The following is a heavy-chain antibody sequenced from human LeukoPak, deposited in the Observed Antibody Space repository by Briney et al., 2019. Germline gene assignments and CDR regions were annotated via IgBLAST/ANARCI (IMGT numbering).Heavy chain of an antibody. Sequence: ASVKVSCKVSGYTFTDYYMHWLQQAPGKGLEWMGLVDPEDGETIYAEKFQGRVTITADTSTDTAYMELSSLRSEDTAVYYCATGRYCSGGSCYLDYWGQGTLVTVSS. J-gene: IGHJ4*02. D-gene: IGHD2-15*01. CDR3: ATGRYCSGGSCYLDY. CDR1: GYTFTDYY. CDR2: VDPEDGET. V-gene: IGHV1-69-2*01.